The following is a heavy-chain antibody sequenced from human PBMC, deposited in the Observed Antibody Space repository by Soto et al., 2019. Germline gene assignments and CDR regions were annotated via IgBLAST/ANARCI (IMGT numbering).Heavy chain of an antibody. CDR2: ISYDGSNK. V-gene: IGHV3-30-3*01. CDR3: ARDFGSAWFGGLLRHYCSYGMDD. CDR1: GFTFSSYA. J-gene: IGHJ6*02. Sequence: PGGSLRLSCAASGFTFSSYAMHWVRQAPGKGLEWVAVISYDGSNKYYADSVKGRFTISRDNSKNTLSLQMNSLRAEDTAVYYCARDFGSAWFGGLLRHYCSYGMDDWGQGTTVTVSS. D-gene: IGHD3-10*01.